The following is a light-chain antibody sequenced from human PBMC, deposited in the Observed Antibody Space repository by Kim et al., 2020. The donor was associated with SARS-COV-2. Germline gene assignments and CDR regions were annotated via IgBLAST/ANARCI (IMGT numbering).Light chain of an antibody. J-gene: IGLJ3*02. V-gene: IGLV6-57*02. CDR3: QSYDDSNRWV. CDR2: EDN. Sequence: KTVTIACTGSSCNSASNYVQWYQQRPASAPTTVIYEDNERPSGVPDRFSGSIDSSSNSASLTISGLKTEDEADYYCQSYDDSNRWVFGGGTQLTVL. CDR1: SCNSASNY.